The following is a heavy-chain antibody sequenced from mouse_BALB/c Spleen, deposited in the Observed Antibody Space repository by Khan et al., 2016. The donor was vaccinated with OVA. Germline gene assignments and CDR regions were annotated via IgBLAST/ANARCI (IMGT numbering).Heavy chain of an antibody. V-gene: IGHV3-2*02. D-gene: IGHD1-2*01. CDR1: GYSITSGYG. J-gene: IGHJ2*01. CDR3: ARTARIKY. Sequence: EVQLQESGPGLVKPSQSLSLTCTVTGYSITSGYGWNWIRQFPGNKLEWMGYISYSGSTNYNPSLKSRISITREPSKNQFFLPLNSVTTEDTATYYCARTARIKYWGQGTTLTVSS. CDR2: ISYSGST.